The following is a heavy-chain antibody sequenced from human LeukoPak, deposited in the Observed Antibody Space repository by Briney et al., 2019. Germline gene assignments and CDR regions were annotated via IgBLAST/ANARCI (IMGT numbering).Heavy chain of an antibody. CDR3: ARRSKTYTGTYQMPFDY. CDR2: IDYAGNT. CDR1: GGSISSGNYY. Sequence: SETLSLTCSVSGGSISSGNYYWGWIRQPPGKGLEWIASIDYAGNTYYNPSLKSRVTISVDTSKNYFSLKLKSVTAADTTVYYCARRSKTYTGTYQMPFDYWGQGTLVTVSS. V-gene: IGHV4-39*02. D-gene: IGHD1-26*01. J-gene: IGHJ4*02.